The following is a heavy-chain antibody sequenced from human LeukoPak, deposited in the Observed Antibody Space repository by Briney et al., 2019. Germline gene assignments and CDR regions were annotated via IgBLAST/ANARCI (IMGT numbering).Heavy chain of an antibody. Sequence: GGSLRLSCVASGFSFNNYAMNWVCQAPGKGLEWVSLIIGSSGSTFYADSVKGRFTISRDKSKNTLYLQMNSLRAEDTAVYYCAKGAYDYIEIAYFDYWGQGSLVTVSS. V-gene: IGHV3-23*01. CDR2: IIGSSGST. CDR3: AKGAYDYIEIAYFDY. D-gene: IGHD5-12*01. CDR1: GFSFNNYA. J-gene: IGHJ4*02.